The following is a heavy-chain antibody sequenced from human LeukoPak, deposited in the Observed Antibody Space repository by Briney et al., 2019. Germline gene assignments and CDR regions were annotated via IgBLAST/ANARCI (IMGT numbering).Heavy chain of an antibody. D-gene: IGHD3-3*01. CDR2: IIGNAGQI. J-gene: IGHJ4*02. CDR3: VKDRIPDGYYSVDF. Sequence: GGSLRLSCAASGFTFSSYAMSWVRQAPGKGLEWVSLIIGNAGQIFYSDSVKGRFTISRDNSKNTLYLQMNSLRAEDTAIYYCVKDRIPDGYYSVDFWGQGTLVTVSS. CDR1: GFTFSSYA. V-gene: IGHV3-23*01.